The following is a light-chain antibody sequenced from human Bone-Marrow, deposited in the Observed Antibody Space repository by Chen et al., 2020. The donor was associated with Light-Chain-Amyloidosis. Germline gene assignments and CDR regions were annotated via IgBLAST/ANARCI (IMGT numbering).Light chain of an antibody. J-gene: IGLJ3*02. Sequence: SYVLTQPSSVSVAPGQTATIACGGNNIGSTSVHWYQQTPGQAPLLVVYDDSDRPSGIPSRLSGSNSGNTATLAISRVDAVDEADYYCQVWDRSSDRPVFGGGAKLPVL. CDR2: DDS. CDR3: QVWDRSSDRPV. CDR1: NIGSTS. V-gene: IGLV3-21*02.